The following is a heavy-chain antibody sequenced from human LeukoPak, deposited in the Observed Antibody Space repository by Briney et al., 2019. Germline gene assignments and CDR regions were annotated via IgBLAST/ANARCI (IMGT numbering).Heavy chain of an antibody. J-gene: IGHJ4*02. CDR1: GFTFSSYA. CDR2: ISYDGSNK. D-gene: IGHD6-19*01. Sequence: PGGSLRLSCAASGFTFSSYAMHWVHQAPGKGLEWVAVISYDGSNKYYADSVKGRFTISRDNSKNTLYLQMNSLRAEDTAVYYCASGSSGWFPPFDYWGQGTLVTVSS. CDR3: ASGSSGWFPPFDY. V-gene: IGHV3-30-3*01.